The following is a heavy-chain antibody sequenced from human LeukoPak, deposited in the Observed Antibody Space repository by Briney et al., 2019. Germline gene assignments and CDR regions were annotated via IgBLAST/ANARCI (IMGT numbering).Heavy chain of an antibody. CDR1: GFTFSSYS. V-gene: IGHV3-48*04. Sequence: GGSLRLSCAASGFTFSSYSMNWVRQAPGKGLEWVSYISSSSSTTYYADSVKGRFTISRDNAKNSLYLQMNSLRAEDTAVYYCARGGPTTGTTWGVRYMDVWGKGTTVTVSS. D-gene: IGHD4-11*01. CDR2: ISSSSSTT. CDR3: ARGGPTTGTTWGVRYMDV. J-gene: IGHJ6*03.